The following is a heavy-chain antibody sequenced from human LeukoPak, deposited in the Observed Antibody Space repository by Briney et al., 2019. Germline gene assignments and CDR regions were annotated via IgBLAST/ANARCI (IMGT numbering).Heavy chain of an antibody. Sequence: GGSLRLSCAASGFSFRDYWMSWVRQAPGKGLEWVADMSPDGSDKTYVDSVKGRLTISRDNAKNSLYLQMNSLRAEDTAVYYCARVRRIFGANWFDPWGQGTLVTVSS. J-gene: IGHJ5*02. CDR1: GFSFRDYW. D-gene: IGHD3-3*02. CDR3: ARVRRIFGANWFDP. V-gene: IGHV3-7*01. CDR2: MSPDGSDK.